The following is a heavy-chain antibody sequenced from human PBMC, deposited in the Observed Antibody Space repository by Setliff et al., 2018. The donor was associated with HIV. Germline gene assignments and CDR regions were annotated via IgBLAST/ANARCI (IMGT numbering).Heavy chain of an antibody. V-gene: IGHV1-18*01. CDR2: ISAYNGNT. CDR1: GGTFSSYA. CDR3: ARVRGGGGSYYVFDAFDI. Sequence: ASVKVSCKVSGGTFSSYAISWVRQAPGQGLEWMGWISAYNGNTNYAQKLQGRVTMTTDTSTSTAYMELRSLISDDTAVYYCARVRGGGGSYYVFDAFDIWGQGTMVTVSS. D-gene: IGHD1-26*01. J-gene: IGHJ3*02.